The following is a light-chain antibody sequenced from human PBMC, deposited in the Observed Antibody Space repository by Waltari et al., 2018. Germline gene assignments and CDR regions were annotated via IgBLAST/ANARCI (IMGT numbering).Light chain of an antibody. V-gene: IGKV3-15*01. CDR1: QSVRSN. CDR3: QQYNNWPPLT. Sequence: EIVMTQSPATLSVSPGERATLSCRASQSVRSNLAWYQQKPGQAPRRLIYGAVTRASGIPDRFSGSGSGTEFTLTIGSLQSEDFAIYYCQQYNNWPPLTFGGGTKVEIK. CDR2: GAV. J-gene: IGKJ4*01.